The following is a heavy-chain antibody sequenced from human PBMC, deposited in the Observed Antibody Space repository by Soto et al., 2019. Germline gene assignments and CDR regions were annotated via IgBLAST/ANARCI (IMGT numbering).Heavy chain of an antibody. CDR1: GDTFSSYA. J-gene: IGHJ6*02. CDR3: ARDGSGYRSRASPMDV. V-gene: IGHV1-69*13. CDR2: IIPIFGTA. Sequence: SVKVSCKASGDTFSSYAISWVRQAPGQGLEWMGGIIPIFGTANYAQKFQGRVTITADEFTSTAYMELSSLRSEDTAVYYCARDGSGYRSRASPMDVWGQGTTVTVSS. D-gene: IGHD3-22*01.